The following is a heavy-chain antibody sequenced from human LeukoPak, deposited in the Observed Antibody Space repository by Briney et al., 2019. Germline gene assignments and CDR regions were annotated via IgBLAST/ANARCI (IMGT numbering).Heavy chain of an antibody. CDR1: GFTFSSYS. CDR3: ARVEQQTDAFDI. D-gene: IGHD6-13*01. CDR2: IRSSSSTI. V-gene: IGHV3-48*02. J-gene: IGHJ3*02. Sequence: GGSLRLSCAASGFTFSSYSMNWVRQAPGKGLEWVSYIRSSSSTIYYADSVKGRFTISRDNAKTSLYLQMNSLRDEDTAVYYCARVEQQTDAFDIWGQGTMVTVSS.